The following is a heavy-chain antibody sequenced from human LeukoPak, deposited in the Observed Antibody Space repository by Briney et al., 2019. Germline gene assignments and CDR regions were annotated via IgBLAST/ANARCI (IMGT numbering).Heavy chain of an antibody. V-gene: IGHV3-74*01. J-gene: IGHJ5*02. CDR3: VRGRGSYGWFDP. D-gene: IGHD3-10*01. Sequence: GGSLRLSCPASGFTSSSYWMHWVRQVPGKGLVWVSRISGDGTARNYADSVKGRFTISRDDAKNTVDLQMNSLRGEDTAVYYCVRGRGSYGWFDPWGQGTLVTVSS. CDR1: GFTSSSYW. CDR2: ISGDGTAR.